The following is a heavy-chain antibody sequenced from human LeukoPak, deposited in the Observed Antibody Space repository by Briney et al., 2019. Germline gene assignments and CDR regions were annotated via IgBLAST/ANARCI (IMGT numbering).Heavy chain of an antibody. CDR3: ARLPSVGARDY. CDR1: GGSISSYY. J-gene: IGHJ4*02. Sequence: SETLSLTCTVSGGSISSYYWSWIRQPPGKGLEWIGYIYYSGSTNYNPSLKSRVTISVDTSKNQFSLKLSSVTAADTAVYYCARLPSVGARDYWGQGTLVTVSS. CDR2: IYYSGST. D-gene: IGHD1-26*01. V-gene: IGHV4-59*01.